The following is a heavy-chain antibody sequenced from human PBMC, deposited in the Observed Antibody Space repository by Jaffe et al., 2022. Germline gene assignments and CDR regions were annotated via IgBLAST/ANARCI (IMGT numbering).Heavy chain of an antibody. CDR1: GYTFTSYY. Sequence: QVQLVQSGAEVKKPGASVKVSCKASGYTFTSYYMHWVRQAPGQGLEWMGIINPSGGSTSYAQKFQGRVTMTRDTSTSTVYMELSSLRSEDTAVYYCARPEQDTYYYDSSGYPGAYYFDYWGQGTLVTVSS. J-gene: IGHJ4*02. CDR2: INPSGGST. CDR3: ARPEQDTYYYDSSGYPGAYYFDY. V-gene: IGHV1-46*01. D-gene: IGHD3-22*01.